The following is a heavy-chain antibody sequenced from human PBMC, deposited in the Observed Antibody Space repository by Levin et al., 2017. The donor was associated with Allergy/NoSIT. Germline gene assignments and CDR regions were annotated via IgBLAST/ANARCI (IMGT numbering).Heavy chain of an antibody. Sequence: GGSLRLSCAASGFTFSTSAMSWVRQAPGKGLEWVSATSASGGSTYYADSMKGRFTISRDNSKNTVYLQMNSLRAEDTAVYYCAKVGGGTAPYYFDYWGQGTLVTVSS. V-gene: IGHV3-23*01. J-gene: IGHJ4*02. CDR2: TSASGGST. D-gene: IGHD3-16*01. CDR3: AKVGGGTAPYYFDY. CDR1: GFTFSTSA.